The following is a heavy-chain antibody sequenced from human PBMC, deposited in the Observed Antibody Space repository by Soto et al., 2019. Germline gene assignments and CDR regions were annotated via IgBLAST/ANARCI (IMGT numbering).Heavy chain of an antibody. CDR1: GGSISSYH. D-gene: IGHD2-2*01. CDR3: ARGSGEYQYGGSTYGMDV. CDR2: IYYSGST. J-gene: IGHJ6*02. V-gene: IGHV4-31*03. Sequence: SETLSLTCTVSGGSISSYHWSWIRQHPGKGLEWIGYIYYSGSTYYNPSLKSRVTISVDTSKNQFSLKLSSVTAADTAVYYCARGSGEYQYGGSTYGMDVWGQGTTVTVSS.